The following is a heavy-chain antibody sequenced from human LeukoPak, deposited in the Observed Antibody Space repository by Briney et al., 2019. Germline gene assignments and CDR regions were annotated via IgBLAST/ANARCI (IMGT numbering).Heavy chain of an antibody. V-gene: IGHV1-69*06. D-gene: IGHD4-17*01. CDR3: ARVGDYGEYYYYYMDV. Sequence: ASVKVSCKASGYTFTDYGISWVRQAPGQGLEWMGGIIPIFGTANYAQKFQGRVTITADKSTSTAYMELSSLRSEDTAVYYCARVGDYGEYYYYYMDVWGKGTTVTVSS. CDR2: IIPIFGTA. CDR1: GYTFTDYG. J-gene: IGHJ6*03.